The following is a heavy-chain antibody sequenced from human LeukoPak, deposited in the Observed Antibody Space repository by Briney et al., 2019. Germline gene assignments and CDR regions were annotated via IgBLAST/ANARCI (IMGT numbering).Heavy chain of an antibody. CDR1: GFTFSSYA. CDR3: ARVYCSGGACNRYFFDF. V-gene: IGHV3-23*01. CDR2: ISGSGSST. Sequence: PGGSLRLSCAASGFTFSSYAMSWVRQAPGKGLEWVSLISGSGSSTYYADSAKGRFTISRDNSKNTLYLQMNSLRAEDTAVYYCARVYCSGGACNRYFFDFWGQGTLVTVSS. D-gene: IGHD2-15*01. J-gene: IGHJ4*02.